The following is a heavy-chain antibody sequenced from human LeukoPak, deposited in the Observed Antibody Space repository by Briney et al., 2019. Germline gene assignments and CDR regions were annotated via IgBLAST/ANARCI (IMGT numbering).Heavy chain of an antibody. CDR2: IIPILGIA. D-gene: IGHD1-26*01. Sequence: GSSVKVSCKASGGTFSSYAISWVRQAPGQGLEWMGRIIPILGIANYAQKFQGRVTITADKSTSTAYMELSSLRSEDTAVYYCARVSPATYYGMDVWGQGTTVTVSS. CDR1: GGTFSSYA. J-gene: IGHJ6*02. CDR3: ARVSPATYYGMDV. V-gene: IGHV1-69*04.